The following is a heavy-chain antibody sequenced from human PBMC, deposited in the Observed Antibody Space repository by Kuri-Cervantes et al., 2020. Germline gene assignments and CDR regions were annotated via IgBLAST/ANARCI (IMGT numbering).Heavy chain of an antibody. V-gene: IGHV3-21*01. CDR2: ISSSSSYI. J-gene: IGHJ6*02. Sequence: GGSLRLSCAASGFTFSSYSMNWVRQAPGKGLEWVSSISSSSSYIYYADSVKGRFTISRDNAKNSLYLQMNSLRVEDSAVYYCARDKSGGDYYYYGMDVWGQGTTVTVSS. D-gene: IGHD3-10*01. CDR3: ARDKSGGDYYYYGMDV. CDR1: GFTFSSYS.